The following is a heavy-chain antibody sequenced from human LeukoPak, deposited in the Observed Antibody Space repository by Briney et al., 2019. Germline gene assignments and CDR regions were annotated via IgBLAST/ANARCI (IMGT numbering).Heavy chain of an antibody. Sequence: GGSLRLSCAASGFTFDDYAMHWVRQAPGKGLEWVSGISWNSGSIGYADSAKGRFTISRDNAKNSLYLQMNSLRAEDMALYYCAKAGYYSNYYMDVWGKGTTVTVSS. D-gene: IGHD4-11*01. J-gene: IGHJ6*03. CDR2: ISWNSGSI. CDR1: GFTFDDYA. CDR3: AKAGYYSNYYMDV. V-gene: IGHV3-9*03.